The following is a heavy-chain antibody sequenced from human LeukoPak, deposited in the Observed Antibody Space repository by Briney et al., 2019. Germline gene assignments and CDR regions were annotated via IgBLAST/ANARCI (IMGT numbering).Heavy chain of an antibody. CDR3: GRESVAAGTRYFDF. D-gene: IGHD6-13*01. Sequence: PSETLSLTCSAFGGSISSYYWTWIRQPAGKGLEWIGRIQISENNNYNPSLKSRVTLSLDTSKNQFSLKLTSVTTADTATYYWGRESVAAGTRYFDFWGQETLVTVSS. V-gene: IGHV4-4*07. J-gene: IGHJ4*02. CDR2: IQISENN. CDR1: GGSISSYY.